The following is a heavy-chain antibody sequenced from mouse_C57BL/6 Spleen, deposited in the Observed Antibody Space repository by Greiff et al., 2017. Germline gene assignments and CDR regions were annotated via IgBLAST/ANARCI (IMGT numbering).Heavy chain of an antibody. J-gene: IGHJ3*01. CDR2: IYPRSGNT. CDR3: AREGDRGTWFAY. Sequence: VQLQQSGAELARPGASVKLSCKASGYTFTSYGISWVKQRTGQGLEWIGEIYPRSGNTYYNEKFKGKATLTADKSSSTAYMQLSSLTSEDSAVYFCAREGDRGTWFAYWGQGTLVTVSA. V-gene: IGHV1-81*01. D-gene: IGHD3-3*01. CDR1: GYTFTSYG.